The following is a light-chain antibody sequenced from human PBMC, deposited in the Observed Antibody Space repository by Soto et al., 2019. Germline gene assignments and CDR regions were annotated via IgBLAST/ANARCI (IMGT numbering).Light chain of an antibody. V-gene: IGKV1-5*03. CDR3: QHYNGYSWT. CDR2: MAS. Sequence: DIQMTQSPSTLSASVGDRDTITCRASQSLSGWLAWYQQEPGKAPNLLIYMASTLASGVPSRFSGSGSGTEFTLTISSLQPDDFATYYCQHYNGYSWTFGQGTKVDIK. J-gene: IGKJ1*01. CDR1: QSLSGW.